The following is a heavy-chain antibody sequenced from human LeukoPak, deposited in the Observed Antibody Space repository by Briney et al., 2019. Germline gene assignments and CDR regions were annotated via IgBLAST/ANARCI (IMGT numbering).Heavy chain of an antibody. D-gene: IGHD3-16*01. V-gene: IGHV3-7*01. CDR3: ATYTHWVAGDV. CDR2: MNQDGSAK. J-gene: IGHJ6*02. CDR1: GFTFNDSW. Sequence: GGSLRLSCAASGFTFNDSWMSWVRQAPGKGLEWVANMNQDGSAKGYVDSVKGRFTISRDNARNSLYLQMSSLRPEDTAVYYCATYTHWVAGDVWGQGTTVTVSS.